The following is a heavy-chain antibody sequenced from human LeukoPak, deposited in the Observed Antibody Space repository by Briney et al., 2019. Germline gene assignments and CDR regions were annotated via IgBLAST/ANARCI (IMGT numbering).Heavy chain of an antibody. D-gene: IGHD4-11*01. V-gene: IGHV4-59*12. Sequence: SETLSLTCTVSGGTINNYYWTWIRQPPGKRLEWIGYMYYIGTTNYNPSFKSRVTMSVDVSKDQFSLKLTSLTAADTAVYYCARGSRNYNNYEGADYWGQGTLVTVSS. CDR3: ARGSRNYNNYEGADY. J-gene: IGHJ4*02. CDR2: MYYIGTT. CDR1: GGTINNYY.